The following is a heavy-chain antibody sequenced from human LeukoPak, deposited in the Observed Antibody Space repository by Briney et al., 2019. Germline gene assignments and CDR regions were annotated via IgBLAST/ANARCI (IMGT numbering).Heavy chain of an antibody. J-gene: IGHJ4*02. Sequence: SETLSLTCTVSGGSISSSSYYWGWIRQPPGKGLEWIGSIYYSGSTYYNPSLKSRVTISVDTSKNQFSLKLSSVTAADTAVYYCARVPRSGYSYEKLWDYWGQGTLVTVSS. CDR1: GGSISSSSYY. V-gene: IGHV4-39*01. CDR3: ARVPRSGYSYEKLWDY. D-gene: IGHD5-18*01. CDR2: IYYSGST.